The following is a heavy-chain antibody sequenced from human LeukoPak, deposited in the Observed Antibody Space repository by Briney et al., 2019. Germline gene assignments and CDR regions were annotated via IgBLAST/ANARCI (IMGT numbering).Heavy chain of an antibody. J-gene: IGHJ4*02. CDR1: GFTFSSYA. CDR2: ISGSGGST. Sequence: GGSLRLSCAVSGFTFSSYAMRWVRQAPGKGLEWVSAISGSGGSTYYAYSVKGRFTISRDNSKNTLYLKMNSLRAEDTAVYYCAKASPTRLVDTAMVSNWGQGTLVTVSS. CDR3: AKASPTRLVDTAMVSN. V-gene: IGHV3-23*01. D-gene: IGHD5-18*01.